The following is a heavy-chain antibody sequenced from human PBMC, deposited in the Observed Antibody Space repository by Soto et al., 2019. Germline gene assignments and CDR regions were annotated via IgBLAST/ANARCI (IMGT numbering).Heavy chain of an antibody. CDR3: AKEIGPFDF. V-gene: IGHV1-2*02. CDR1: GHTFTGDY. Sequence: ASVKVSCKTSGHTFTGDYLHWVRQAPGQGLEWMGWINPNSGATKFAQKFQGRVTMTWDTSISTAYMELNSLRADDPAVYDCAKEIGPFDFWGQGTMVTVSS. CDR2: INPNSGAT. J-gene: IGHJ3*01. D-gene: IGHD2-21*01.